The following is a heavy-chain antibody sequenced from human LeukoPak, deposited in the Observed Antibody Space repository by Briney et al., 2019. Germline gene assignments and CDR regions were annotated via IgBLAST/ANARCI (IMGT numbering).Heavy chain of an antibody. CDR2: ISGDGGST. CDR1: GFTFDDYA. D-gene: IGHD4-23*01. V-gene: IGHV3-43*02. CDR3: AKDAVKLRGGNFFFDY. J-gene: IGHJ4*02. Sequence: PGGSLRLSCAASGFTFDDYAMHWVRQAPGKGLEWVSLISGDGGSTYYADSVKGRFTISRDNSKNSLYLEMNSLRTEDTALYYCAKDAVKLRGGNFFFDYWGQGTLVTVSS.